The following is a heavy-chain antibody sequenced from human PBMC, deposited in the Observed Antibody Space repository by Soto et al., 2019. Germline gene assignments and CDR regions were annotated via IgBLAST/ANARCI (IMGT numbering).Heavy chain of an antibody. CDR3: ARVQFFNVYAANYGMDV. Sequence: GGSLILSCAASGFTFSSYCMHWVRQAPGKGLEWVAVIWYDGSNKYYADSVKGRFTISRDNSKNTLYLQMNSLRAEDTAVYYCARVQFFNVYAANYGMDVWGQGTTVTVSS. D-gene: IGHD2-8*01. V-gene: IGHV3-33*01. CDR1: GFTFSSYC. CDR2: IWYDGSNK. J-gene: IGHJ6*02.